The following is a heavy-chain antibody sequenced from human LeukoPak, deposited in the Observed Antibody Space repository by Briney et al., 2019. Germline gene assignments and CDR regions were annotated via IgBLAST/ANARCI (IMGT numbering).Heavy chain of an antibody. V-gene: IGHV1-18*01. D-gene: IGHD4-11*01. CDR2: ISAYNGNT. CDR3: ARDLMSFFGTVTTVGYYYMDV. J-gene: IGHJ6*03. Sequence: ASVKVSCKASGYTFTSYGISWVRQAPGQGLEWMGWISAYNGNTNYAQKLQGGVTMTTDTSTSTAYMELRSLRSDDTAVYYCARDLMSFFGTVTTVGYYYMDVWGKGTTVTVSS. CDR1: GYTFTSYG.